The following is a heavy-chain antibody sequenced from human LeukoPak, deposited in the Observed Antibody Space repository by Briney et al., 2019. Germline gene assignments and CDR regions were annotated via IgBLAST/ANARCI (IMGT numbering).Heavy chain of an antibody. J-gene: IGHJ3*02. Sequence: SETLSLTCTVSGGSISGYYWNWIRQPPGRGLEWIGHIYNSENTSYNPSLKSRVTISVDTSKNQFFLKLSSVTAADTAMYYCARARYVNSFYAFDIWGQGTLVSVCS. CDR2: IYNSENT. V-gene: IGHV4-59*01. CDR1: GGSISGYY. CDR3: ARARYVNSFYAFDI. D-gene: IGHD3-9*01.